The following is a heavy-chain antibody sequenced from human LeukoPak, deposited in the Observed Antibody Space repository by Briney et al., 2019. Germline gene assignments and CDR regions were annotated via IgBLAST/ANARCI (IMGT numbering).Heavy chain of an antibody. J-gene: IGHJ4*02. Sequence: PGGPLRLSCAASGSTFSSYSMNWVRQAPGKGLEWVSSISSSSSYIYYADSVKGRFTISRDNAKNSLYLQMNSLRAEDTAVYYCARDRTRVNDFFDYWCQGTLVTVSS. CDR3: ARDRTRVNDFFDY. CDR2: ISSSSSYI. V-gene: IGHV3-21*01. D-gene: IGHD1-7*01. CDR1: GSTFSSYS.